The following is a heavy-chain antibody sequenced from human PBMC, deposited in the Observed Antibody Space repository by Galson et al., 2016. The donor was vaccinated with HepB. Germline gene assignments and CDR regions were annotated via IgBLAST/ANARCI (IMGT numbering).Heavy chain of an antibody. D-gene: IGHD1/OR15-1a*01. J-gene: IGHJ4*02. CDR1: GFRFSGSA. V-gene: IGHV3-73*01. Sequence: SLRLSCAVSGFRFSGSAIHWVRQASGKGLEWVGRIRGKPYSNATAYGASVKGRFTISRDDSSNTAYLHMDGLKTEDTAVYYCSTPLGGRTSVYWGPGTRVTVSA. CDR3: STPLGGRTSVY. CDR2: IRGKPYSNAT.